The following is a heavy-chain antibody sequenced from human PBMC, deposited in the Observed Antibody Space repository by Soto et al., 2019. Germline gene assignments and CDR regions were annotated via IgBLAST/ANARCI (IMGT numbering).Heavy chain of an antibody. Sequence: GGSLRLSCAASGFTFSSYSMNWVRQAPGKGLEWVSYISSSSSTIYYADSVKGRFTISRDNAKNSLYLQMNSLRAEDTAVYYCARGASLLNIPYFDYWGQGTLVTVSS. V-gene: IGHV3-48*01. CDR2: ISSSSSTI. CDR1: GFTFSSYS. D-gene: IGHD1-26*01. CDR3: ARGASLLNIPYFDY. J-gene: IGHJ4*02.